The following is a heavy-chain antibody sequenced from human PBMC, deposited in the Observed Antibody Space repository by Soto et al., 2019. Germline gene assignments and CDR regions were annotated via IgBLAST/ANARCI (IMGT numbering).Heavy chain of an antibody. D-gene: IGHD1-20*01. CDR3: VRDNFNDETIFDS. CDR1: GFTFSRYA. CDR2: VSSDGSSK. Sequence: QVQLVQSGGGVVQPGKSLRLSCAASGFTFSRYAMHWVRQAPGEGLEWVALVSSDGSSKYYADSVKGRFTITRDNSEDVVYLQMTSLRGDDTADYYWVRDNFNDETIFDSWGQGTLVTVSS. J-gene: IGHJ4*02. V-gene: IGHV3-30*04.